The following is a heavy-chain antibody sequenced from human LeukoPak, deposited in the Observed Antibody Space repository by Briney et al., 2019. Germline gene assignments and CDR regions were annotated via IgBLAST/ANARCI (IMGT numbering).Heavy chain of an antibody. CDR3: ATNGEYCSSTSCWDWFDP. J-gene: IGHJ5*02. V-gene: IGHV1-69*05. D-gene: IGHD2-2*01. CDR1: GGTFSSYA. CDR2: IIPIFGTA. Sequence: SVKVSCKASGGTFSSYAISWVRQAPGQGLEWMGGIIPIFGTANYAQKFQGRVTITTDESTSTAYMELRSLRSDDTAVYYCATNGEYCSSTSCWDWFDPWGQGTLVTVSS.